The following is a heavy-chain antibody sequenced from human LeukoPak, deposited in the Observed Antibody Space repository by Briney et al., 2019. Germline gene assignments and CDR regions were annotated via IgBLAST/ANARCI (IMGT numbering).Heavy chain of an antibody. CDR1: GGSISSSNYY. Sequence: PSETLSLTCTVSGGSISSSNYYWGWIRQPPGKGLEWIGSIYYDGSTYYNPSLKSRVTISVDTSKNQFSLKLTSVTATDTAVYYCARHSSIGSPLVYWGQGTLVTVSS. J-gene: IGHJ4*02. CDR2: IYYDGST. V-gene: IGHV4-39*01. D-gene: IGHD2-8*02. CDR3: ARHSSIGSPLVY.